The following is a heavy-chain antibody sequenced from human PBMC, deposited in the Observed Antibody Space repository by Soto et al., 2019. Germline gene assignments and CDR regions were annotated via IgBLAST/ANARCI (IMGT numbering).Heavy chain of an antibody. D-gene: IGHD6-13*01. CDR3: ARGFSAGKGSPPDF. CDR1: GFTFRGYG. Sequence: GGSLRLSCAASGFTFRGYGMHWVRQAPGRGLEWVALISYDGSIKYYADSVRGRFTISRDNSKNTLYLQMSSLRAEDTAVYYCARGFSAGKGSPPDFWGQGSLVTVSS. CDR2: ISYDGSIK. V-gene: IGHV3-30*03. J-gene: IGHJ4*02.